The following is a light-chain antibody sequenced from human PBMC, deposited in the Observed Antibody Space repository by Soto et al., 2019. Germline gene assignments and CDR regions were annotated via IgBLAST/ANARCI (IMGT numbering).Light chain of an antibody. CDR3: QQYGDSLSIT. CDR2: GTF. Sequence: EIVMTQSPATLSVSPGEVVTLSFSASQSMTTKLAWYQQKPGQAPRLLIHGTFTRATGIPARFSGSGSGTDFSLTISRLEPEDFAVYYCQQYGDSLSITFGQGTRLEIK. J-gene: IGKJ5*01. CDR1: QSMTTK. V-gene: IGKV3-15*01.